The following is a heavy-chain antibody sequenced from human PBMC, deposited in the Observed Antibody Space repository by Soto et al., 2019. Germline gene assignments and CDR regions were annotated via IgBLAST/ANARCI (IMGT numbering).Heavy chain of an antibody. CDR2: IKQDGSEK. D-gene: IGHD2-21*01. CDR3: AREGCSGGDCYRWYYYMDV. J-gene: IGHJ6*02. CDR1: GFTFRNYW. V-gene: IGHV3-7*03. Sequence: EVQLVESGGGLVQPGGSLRLSCVGSGFTFRNYWMMWVRQAPGKGLEWVANIKQDGSEKYYVDSVRGRFTISRDSAKDSVYLQMTSLRVEDTAIYYCAREGCSGGDCYRWYYYMDVWGQGTTVTVSS.